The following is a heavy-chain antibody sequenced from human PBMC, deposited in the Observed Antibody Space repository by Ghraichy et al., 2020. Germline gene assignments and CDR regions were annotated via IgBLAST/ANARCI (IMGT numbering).Heavy chain of an antibody. D-gene: IGHD5-12*01. Sequence: GGSLRLSCAASGFSFSGYWMSWVRQAPGKGLEWVASIKQDGSEKIYVDSVKGRFTISRDNARNSLDLQMNSLRAEDTAMYYCATNIVATGKNLYYYYGMDVWGQGTTVTVSS. CDR1: GFSFSGYW. V-gene: IGHV3-7*01. CDR2: IKQDGSEK. J-gene: IGHJ6*02. CDR3: ATNIVATGKNLYYYYGMDV.